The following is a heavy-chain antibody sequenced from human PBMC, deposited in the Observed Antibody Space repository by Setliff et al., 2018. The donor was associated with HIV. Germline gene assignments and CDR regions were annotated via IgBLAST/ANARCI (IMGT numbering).Heavy chain of an antibody. D-gene: IGHD1-26*01. CDR3: AKTSVGATGLYAFDI. V-gene: IGHV4-61*09. CDR2: IYTTGST. Sequence: SETLSLTCTVSLGTIDSRTYYWSWIRQPAGKGLEWIGHIYTTGSTNYNPSLKSRVTISADTSNNQFSLRLTSMTAADTAVYYCAKTSVGATGLYAFDIWGQGTMVTVSS. CDR1: LGTIDSRTYY. J-gene: IGHJ3*02.